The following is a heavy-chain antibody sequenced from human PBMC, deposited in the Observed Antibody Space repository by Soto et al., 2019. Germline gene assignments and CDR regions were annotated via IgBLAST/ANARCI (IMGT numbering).Heavy chain of an antibody. CDR3: AKDRSGCSGGSCYQLYYYYYGMDV. CDR2: ISGSGGST. V-gene: IGHV3-23*01. D-gene: IGHD2-15*01. J-gene: IGHJ6*02. Sequence: EVQLLESGGGLVQPGGSLRLSCAASGFTFSSYAMSWVRQAPGKGLEWVSAISGSGGSTYYADSVKGRFTISRDNSKNTLYLQMNSLRAEDTAVYYCAKDRSGCSGGSCYQLYYYYYGMDVWGQGTTVTVSS. CDR1: GFTFSSYA.